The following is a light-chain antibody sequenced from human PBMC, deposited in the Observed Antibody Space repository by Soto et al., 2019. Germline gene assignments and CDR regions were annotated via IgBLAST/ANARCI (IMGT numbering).Light chain of an antibody. CDR1: QSVSSIY. V-gene: IGKV3-20*01. CDR2: GAS. J-gene: IGKJ1*01. CDR3: QQYGSSRCT. Sequence: EIVLTQSPGTLSLSPGERATPSCRASQSVSSIYLAWYQQKPGQAPRLLIYGASSRATGITDWFSGSGSGTDFTLTISRLEPEGFTAYYCQQYGSSRCTFGQGTKVVT.